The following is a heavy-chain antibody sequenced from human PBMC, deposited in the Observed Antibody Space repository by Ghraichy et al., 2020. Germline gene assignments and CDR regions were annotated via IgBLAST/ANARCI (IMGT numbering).Heavy chain of an antibody. D-gene: IGHD3-3*01. Sequence: GGSLRLSCAASGFTVSSNYMSWVRQAPGKGLEWVSVIYSGGSTYYADSVKGRFTISRDNSKNTLYLQMNSLRAEDTAVYYCARAVLRFLEWFPGGMGVWGQGTTVTVSS. J-gene: IGHJ6*02. V-gene: IGHV3-53*01. CDR3: ARAVLRFLEWFPGGMGV. CDR2: IYSGGST. CDR1: GFTVSSNY.